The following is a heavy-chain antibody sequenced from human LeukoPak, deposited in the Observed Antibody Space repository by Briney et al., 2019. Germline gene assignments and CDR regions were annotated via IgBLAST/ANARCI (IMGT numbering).Heavy chain of an antibody. CDR2: ISWNSGDL. J-gene: IGHJ3*02. Sequence: PGRSLRLSCAASGFTLENSAMHWVRQAPGKGLEWVSGISWNSGDLIYADSVKGRFTISRDNAKNSLYLQMNSLRLEDMALYYCARRSGDRAFDSWGQGTMVTVSS. CDR1: GFTLENSA. D-gene: IGHD3-10*01. V-gene: IGHV3-9*03. CDR3: ARRSGDRAFDS.